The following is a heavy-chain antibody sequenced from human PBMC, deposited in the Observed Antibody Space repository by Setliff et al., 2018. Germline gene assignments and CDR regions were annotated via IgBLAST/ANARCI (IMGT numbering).Heavy chain of an antibody. V-gene: IGHV4-34*01. D-gene: IGHD3-10*01. CDR2: INHSGST. CDR3: ARGITYYYHMDL. Sequence: PSETLSLTCTVYGASFSDYYWGWIRQPPGKGLEWIAEINHSGSTNYNPSLKSRVTISVDTSKNQFSLRVTSVTAADTAVYFCARGITYYYHMDLWGTGTTVTVS. J-gene: IGHJ6*03. CDR1: GASFSDYY.